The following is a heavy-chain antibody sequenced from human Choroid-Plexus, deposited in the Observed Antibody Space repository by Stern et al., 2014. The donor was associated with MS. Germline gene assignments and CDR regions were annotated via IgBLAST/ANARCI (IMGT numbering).Heavy chain of an antibody. CDR2: TLYVGSNQ. V-gene: IGHV3-30*18. CDR3: AKDRWGDGYPIFDY. D-gene: IGHD5-24*01. CDR1: GFNFNYYA. Sequence: VQLVQSGGGVVQPGRSLRLSCAASGFNFNYYAMNWVRQAPGKGLEWVASTLYVGSNQNYADSVKGRFTISRDNSKNTLYLQMNSLRAADTAVYYCAKDRWGDGYPIFDYWGQGTVVTVSS. J-gene: IGHJ4*02.